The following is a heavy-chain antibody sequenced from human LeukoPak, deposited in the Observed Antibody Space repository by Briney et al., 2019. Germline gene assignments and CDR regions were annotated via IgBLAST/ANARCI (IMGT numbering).Heavy chain of an antibody. V-gene: IGHV1-18*01. Sequence: ASVTVSCKASGYTFTSYGISWVRQAPGQGLEWMGWISAYNGNTNYAQKLQGRVTMTTDTSTSTAYMELRSLRSDDAAVYYCARDLVVVARFNWFDPWGQGTLVTVSP. D-gene: IGHD2-15*01. J-gene: IGHJ5*02. CDR2: ISAYNGNT. CDR3: ARDLVVVARFNWFDP. CDR1: GYTFTSYG.